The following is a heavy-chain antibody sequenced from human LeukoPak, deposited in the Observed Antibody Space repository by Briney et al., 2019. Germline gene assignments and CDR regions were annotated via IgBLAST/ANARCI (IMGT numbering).Heavy chain of an antibody. J-gene: IGHJ4*02. CDR2: SYYSGST. CDR1: GGSISSSSYY. D-gene: IGHD3-9*01. Sequence: SETLSLTCTVSGGSISSSSYYWGSIRQPPGKGLEWSGSSYYSGSTYYNRPLKSRVTISVDTSKNQFSLKLSSVTAADTLFFFKQKTAYEILTGYYPFDYWGQGTLVTVSS. V-gene: IGHV4-39*07. CDR3: QKTAYEILTGYYPFDY.